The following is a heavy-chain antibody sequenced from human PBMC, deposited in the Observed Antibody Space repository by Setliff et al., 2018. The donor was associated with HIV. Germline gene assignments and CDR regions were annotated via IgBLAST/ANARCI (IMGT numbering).Heavy chain of an antibody. CDR2: ISRAGGA. CDR1: GFTFSTYD. V-gene: IGHV3-23*01. D-gene: IGHD5-12*01. Sequence: GGSLRLSCAVSGFTFSTYDMNWVRQAPGKGLEWVSTISRAGGAYYADSVKGRFTISRDNSKNTVYLQMNSLRAEDTAIYYCAKRDNRWLQLVGAFDVWGQGTMVTVSS. CDR3: AKRDNRWLQLVGAFDV. J-gene: IGHJ3*01.